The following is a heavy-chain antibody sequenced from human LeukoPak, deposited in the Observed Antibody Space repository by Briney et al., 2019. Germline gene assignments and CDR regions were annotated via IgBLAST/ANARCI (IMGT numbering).Heavy chain of an antibody. J-gene: IGHJ3*02. V-gene: IGHV1-8*03. Sequence: GASVKVSCKTSGYSFTNYDINWVRQATGQGLEWMGWMNPDSGNTGYAQKFQGRVAITRNTSISTAYMELSSLRSEDTAVYYCARESRAPTGGDAFDIWGQGTMVTVSS. D-gene: IGHD1-14*01. CDR2: MNPDSGNT. CDR3: ARESRAPTGGDAFDI. CDR1: GYSFTNYD.